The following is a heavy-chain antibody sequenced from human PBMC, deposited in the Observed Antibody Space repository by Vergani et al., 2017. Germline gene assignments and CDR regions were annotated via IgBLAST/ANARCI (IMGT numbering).Heavy chain of an antibody. CDR3: ARGRGWPN. J-gene: IGHJ4*02. V-gene: IGHV1-8*02. CDR1: GYTFTGYY. CDR2: MNPNSGNT. Sequence: QVQLVQSGAEVKKPGASVKVSCKASGYTFTGYYMHWVRQAPGQGLEWMGWMNPNSGNTGYAQKFQGRVTMTRNTSISTAYMGLRSLRSEDTAVYYCARGRGWPNWGQGTLVTVSS.